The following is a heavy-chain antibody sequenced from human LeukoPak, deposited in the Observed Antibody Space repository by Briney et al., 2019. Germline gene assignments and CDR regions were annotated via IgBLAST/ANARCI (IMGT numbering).Heavy chain of an antibody. CDR3: ARRGKRRITIFGVVPNDY. J-gene: IGHJ4*02. D-gene: IGHD3-3*01. Sequence: SETLSLTCTVSGGSISSSSYYWGWIRQPPGKGLEWIGSIYYSGSTYYNPSLKSRVTISVDTSKNQFSLNLSSVTAADTAVYYCARRGKRRITIFGVVPNDYWGQGTLVTVSS. V-gene: IGHV4-39*01. CDR1: GGSISSSSYY. CDR2: IYYSGST.